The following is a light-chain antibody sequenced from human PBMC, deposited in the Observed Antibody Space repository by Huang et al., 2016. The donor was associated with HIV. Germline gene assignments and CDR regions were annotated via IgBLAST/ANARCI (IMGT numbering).Light chain of an antibody. CDR1: QSVSSN. J-gene: IGKJ3*01. Sequence: DIVMTQSPVTLSVSPGERATLSCRASQSVSSNLAWYQQKPGQAPRLLIYGASTRATGIPARFSGSGSGTEFTLTISSLQSEDFAGYYCQQYNNWPLLTFGPGTKVDIK. V-gene: IGKV3-15*01. CDR2: GAS. CDR3: QQYNNWPLLT.